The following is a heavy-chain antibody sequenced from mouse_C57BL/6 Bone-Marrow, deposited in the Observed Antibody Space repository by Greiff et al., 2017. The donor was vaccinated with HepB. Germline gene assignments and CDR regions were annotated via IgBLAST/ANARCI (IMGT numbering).Heavy chain of an antibody. Sequence: EVQRVESGGGLVQPGGSLSLSCAASGFTFTDYYMSWVRQPPGKALEWLGFIRNKANGYTTEYSASVKGLFTISRDNSQIILYLQMNALRAEDSATYYCARWDGSSYPYFDYWGQGTTLTVSS. D-gene: IGHD1-1*01. J-gene: IGHJ2*01. CDR1: GFTFTDYY. V-gene: IGHV7-3*01. CDR2: IRNKANGYTT. CDR3: ARWDGSSYPYFDY.